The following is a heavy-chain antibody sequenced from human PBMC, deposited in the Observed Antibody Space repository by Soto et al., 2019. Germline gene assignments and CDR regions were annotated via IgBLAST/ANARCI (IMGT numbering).Heavy chain of an antibody. CDR3: ARAHGYNWNHLDP. CDR2: ISSSSSYI. V-gene: IGHV3-21*01. CDR1: GFTFSSYI. J-gene: IGHJ5*02. Sequence: GGSLRLSCAASGFTFSSYIMNWVRQSPGKGLEWVSSISSSSSYIYYADSVKGRFTISRDNAKNSLYLQMNSLRAEDTAVYYCARAHGYNWNHLDPWGQGTLVTVSS. D-gene: IGHD1-20*01.